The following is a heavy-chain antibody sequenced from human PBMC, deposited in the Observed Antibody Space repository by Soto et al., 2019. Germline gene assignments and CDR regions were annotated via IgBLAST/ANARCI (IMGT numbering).Heavy chain of an antibody. V-gene: IGHV4-31*03. CDR2: IYYSGSP. CDR1: GGSISSGGYY. J-gene: IGHJ6*02. Sequence: SETLSLTCTVSGGSISSGGYYWSWIRQHPGKGLEWIGYIYYSGSPYYNPSLKSRVTISVDTSKNQFSLKLSSVTAADTAVYYCARGPDRVVRGVIGWGYYGMDVWGQGTTVTVSS. D-gene: IGHD3-10*01. CDR3: ARGPDRVVRGVIGWGYYGMDV.